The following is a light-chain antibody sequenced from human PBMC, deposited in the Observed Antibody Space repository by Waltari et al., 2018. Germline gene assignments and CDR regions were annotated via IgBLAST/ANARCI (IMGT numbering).Light chain of an antibody. CDR1: SSDVGSYNL. J-gene: IGLJ3*02. V-gene: IGLV2-23*01. CDR2: EGS. Sequence: QSALTQPASVSGSPGQSITISCTGTSSDVGSYNLVSWYQQHPGKAPKLMIYEGSKRPSGVSKRFSGSKSGNTASLTISRLQAEDEADYYCCSYAGSSTWVFGGGTKLTVL. CDR3: CSYAGSSTWV.